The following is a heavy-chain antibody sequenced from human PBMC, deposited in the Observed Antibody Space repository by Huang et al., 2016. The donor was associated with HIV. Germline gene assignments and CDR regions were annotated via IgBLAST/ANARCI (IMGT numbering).Heavy chain of an antibody. CDR3: AMSLRYQYDSRSYWGRYFDY. CDR2: MRPRVRAP. Sequence: QVQLEQSGPAVRKPGSSVKVSCQASGGSFSDQIISWVRQAPGQRFEWIGGMRPRVRAPTYGQEVKGRVTVTADVSTATIYMELNSLTSEDTAVYYCAMSLRYQYDSRSYWGRYFDYWGQGTLVTVSS. CDR1: GGSFSDQI. J-gene: IGHJ4*02. V-gene: IGHV1-69*01. D-gene: IGHD3-16*01.